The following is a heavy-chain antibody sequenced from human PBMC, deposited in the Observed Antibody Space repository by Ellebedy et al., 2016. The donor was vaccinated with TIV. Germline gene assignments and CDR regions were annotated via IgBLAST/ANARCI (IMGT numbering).Heavy chain of an antibody. J-gene: IGHJ4*02. CDR1: GYNFSNNW. CDR2: IHPSDSDT. D-gene: IGHD4-17*01. Sequence: PGGSLRLSCKISGYNFSNNWISWVRQKPGKGLEWMGRIHPSDSDTDYRPSFRGHVTMSVDKSISFAFLQWISLQASDTAMYYCARRGDSDFDSWGQGTVVTVSP. CDR3: ARRGDSDFDS. V-gene: IGHV5-10-1*01.